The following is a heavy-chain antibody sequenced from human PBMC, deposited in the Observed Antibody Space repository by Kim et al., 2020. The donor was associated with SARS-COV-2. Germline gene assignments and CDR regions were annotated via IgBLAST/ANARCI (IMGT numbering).Heavy chain of an antibody. V-gene: IGHV3-33*01. CDR1: GFTFSSYG. J-gene: IGHJ4*02. D-gene: IGHD7-27*01. CDR3: ARDQTGGGYYFDY. CDR2: IWYDENRK. Sequence: GGSLRLSCAASGFTFSSYGMHWVRQAPGKGLEWVAIIWYDENRKHYADSVKGRFTISRDNSRNTLSLQMNSLRADDTAVYYCARDQTGGGYYFDYWGQGTLVTVSS.